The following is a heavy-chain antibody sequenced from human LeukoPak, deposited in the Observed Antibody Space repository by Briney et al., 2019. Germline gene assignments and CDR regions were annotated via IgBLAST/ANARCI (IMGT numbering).Heavy chain of an antibody. CDR2: ISGSGGST. D-gene: IGHD3-10*01. Sequence: PGGSLRLSCAASGFTFSSYAMSWVRQAPGKGLEWVSAISGSGGSTYYADSVKGRFTISRDNSKNTLYLQMNSLRAGDTAGYYWAKGWFRGERGTNKKRFDPWGQGTLVTVSS. CDR1: GFTFSSYA. CDR3: AKGWFRGERGTNKKRFDP. V-gene: IGHV3-23*01. J-gene: IGHJ5*02.